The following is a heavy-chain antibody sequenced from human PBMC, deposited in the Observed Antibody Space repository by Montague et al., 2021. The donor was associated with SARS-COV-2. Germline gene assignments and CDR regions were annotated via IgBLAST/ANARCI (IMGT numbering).Heavy chain of an antibody. V-gene: IGHV3-66*01. CDR1: GITVSSNY. CDR2: IYSGGST. J-gene: IGHJ6*02. CDR3: ARDLDTAGGMDV. Sequence: SLRLSCAASGITVSSNYMSWVRQAPGKGLEWVSVIYSGGSTYYADSVKGRFTISRDNSENTLYLQMNSLRAEDTAVYYCARDLDTAGGMDVWGQGTTVTVSS. D-gene: IGHD5-18*01.